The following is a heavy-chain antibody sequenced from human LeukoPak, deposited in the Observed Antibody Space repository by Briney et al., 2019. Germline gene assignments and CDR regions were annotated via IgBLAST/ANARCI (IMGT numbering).Heavy chain of an antibody. J-gene: IGHJ3*02. D-gene: IGHD1-26*01. CDR1: GGIFSSYA. Sequence: SVKVSCKASGGIFSSYAISWVRQAPGQGLEWMGGIIPIFGTANYAQKFQGRVTITADESTSTAYMELSSLRSEDTAVYYCARAPYIVGATRSAFDIWGQGTMVTVSS. V-gene: IGHV1-69*13. CDR2: IIPIFGTA. CDR3: ARAPYIVGATRSAFDI.